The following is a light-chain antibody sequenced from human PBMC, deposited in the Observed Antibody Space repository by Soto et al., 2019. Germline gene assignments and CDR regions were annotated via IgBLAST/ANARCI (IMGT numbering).Light chain of an antibody. J-gene: IGLJ2*01. CDR2: EVT. Sequence: QSALTQPASVSGSPGQSLTISCTGTSSDVGGYNDLSWYQQHPDTAPKLMIYEVTNRPSGVSNRFSGSKSGNTASLPTSGVQDEDEDAYYCSSYKSNGTLVFGGGTKLTVL. CDR1: SSDVGGYND. V-gene: IGLV2-14*01. CDR3: SSYKSNGTLV.